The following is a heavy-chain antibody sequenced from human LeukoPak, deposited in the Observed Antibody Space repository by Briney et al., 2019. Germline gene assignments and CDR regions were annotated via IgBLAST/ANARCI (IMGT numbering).Heavy chain of an antibody. Sequence: GEPLKISCRRSGNTFTRYWIGWVHQIPGKGLEWRGIICTGDSDSRNSPSLQGQVTISADKSISTAYVQWGSLKASDTAMYYCARGDGRYPHFDYWGQGTLVTVSS. CDR1: GNTFTRYW. V-gene: IGHV5-51*07. J-gene: IGHJ4*02. CDR2: ICTGDSDS. CDR3: ARGDGRYPHFDY. D-gene: IGHD1-26*01.